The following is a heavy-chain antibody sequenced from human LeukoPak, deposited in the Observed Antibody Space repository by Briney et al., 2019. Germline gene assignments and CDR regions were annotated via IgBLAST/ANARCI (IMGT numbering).Heavy chain of an antibody. CDR1: GGAISGYY. D-gene: IGHD6-13*01. V-gene: IGHV4-59*01. Sequence: PSETLSLTCTVSGGAISGYYWSWVRQPPGKGLEWIGYIYYSGSTNYNPSLKSRVTISVDTSKNQFSLKLSSVTAADTAVYYCARVCSAGTPHNWFDPWGQGTLVTVSS. CDR3: ARVCSAGTPHNWFDP. CDR2: IYYSGST. J-gene: IGHJ5*02.